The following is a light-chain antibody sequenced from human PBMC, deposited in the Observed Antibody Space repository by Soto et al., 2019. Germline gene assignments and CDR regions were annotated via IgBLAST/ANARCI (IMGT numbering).Light chain of an antibody. CDR3: SSYTSSSTPLVV. V-gene: IGLV2-14*01. CDR1: SRDVGGYNY. J-gene: IGLJ2*01. CDR2: DVS. Sequence: QSALTQPASVSGSPGQSITISCTGTSRDVGGYNYVSWYQQHPGKAPKLMIYDVSNRPSGVSNRFSGSKSGNTASLTISGLQAEDEADYYCSSYTSSSTPLVVFGGGTQLTVL.